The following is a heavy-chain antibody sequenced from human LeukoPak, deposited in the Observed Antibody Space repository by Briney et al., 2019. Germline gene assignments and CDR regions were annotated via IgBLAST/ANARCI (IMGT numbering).Heavy chain of an antibody. CDR3: ARVQRGIAVALDY. CDR1: GFTFSSYA. Sequence: GGSLRLSCAASGFTFSSYAMSWVRQAPGKGLEWVSAISGSGGSTYYADSVKGRLTISRDNSKNTLYLQMNSLRAEDTAVYYCARVQRGIAVALDYWGQGTLATVSS. CDR2: ISGSGGST. J-gene: IGHJ4*02. D-gene: IGHD6-19*01. V-gene: IGHV3-23*01.